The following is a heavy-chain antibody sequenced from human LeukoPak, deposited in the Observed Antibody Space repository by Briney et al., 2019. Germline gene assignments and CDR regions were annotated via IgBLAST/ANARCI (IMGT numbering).Heavy chain of an antibody. Sequence: SETLSLTCTVSGGSISSYYWSWIRQPPGKGLEWIGYIYYSGSTNYNPSLKSRVTISVDTSKNQFSLKLSSVTAADTAVYYCARRHREDIVVVVAATNYYFDYWGQGTLVTVSS. CDR2: IYYSGST. J-gene: IGHJ4*02. CDR1: GGSISSYY. V-gene: IGHV4-59*12. CDR3: ARRHREDIVVVVAATNYYFDY. D-gene: IGHD2-15*01.